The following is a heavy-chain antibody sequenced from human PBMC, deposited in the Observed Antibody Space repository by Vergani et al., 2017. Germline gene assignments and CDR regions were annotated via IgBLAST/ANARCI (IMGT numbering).Heavy chain of an antibody. D-gene: IGHD1-26*01. J-gene: IGHJ6*02. Sequence: LESGGGLVQPGGSIRLSCFGSGFTFSTFNMHWVRQIPGKGLEYISGISSDGKSTNYAKSVKGRFIVTRDNSKNSLHLQMGNLRVEDTGIYYCSKDAQYPAPWERGYFHFLDVWGQGTKVSVSS. CDR3: SKDAQYPAPWERGYFHFLDV. CDR1: GFTFSTFN. CDR2: ISSDGKST. V-gene: IGHV3-64*01.